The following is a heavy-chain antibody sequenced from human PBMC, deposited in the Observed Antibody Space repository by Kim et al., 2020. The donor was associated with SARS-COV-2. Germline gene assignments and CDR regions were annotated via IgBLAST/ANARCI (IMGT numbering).Heavy chain of an antibody. CDR2: IIPIFGTA. D-gene: IGHD3-10*01. CDR3: ASPSMVRARGDYYYGMDV. CDR1: GGTFSSYA. V-gene: IGHV1-69*13. J-gene: IGHJ6*02. Sequence: SVKVSCKASGGTFSSYAISWVRQAPGQGLEWMGGIIPIFGTANYAQKFQGRVTITADESTSTAYMELSSLRSEDTAVYYCASPSMVRARGDYYYGMDVWGQGTTVTVSS.